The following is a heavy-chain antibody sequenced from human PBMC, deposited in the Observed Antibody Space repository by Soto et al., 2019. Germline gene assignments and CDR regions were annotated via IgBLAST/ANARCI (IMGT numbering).Heavy chain of an antibody. Sequence: QLLESGGQLIQPGGSLRLSCAASGFTFANYAMGWVRQAPGKGLEWVSSIVPSGGRTFYADSAKGRFTISRDNSNNTLYLQMRSLRAEDSAMYYCVKDLEVLSTLFDSWGQATLVTVSS. CDR2: IVPSGGRT. D-gene: IGHD2-15*01. J-gene: IGHJ4*02. CDR3: VKDLEVLSTLFDS. CDR1: GFTFANYA. V-gene: IGHV3-23*01.